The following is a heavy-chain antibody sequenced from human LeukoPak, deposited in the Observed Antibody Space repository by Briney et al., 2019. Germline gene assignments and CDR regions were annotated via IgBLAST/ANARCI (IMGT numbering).Heavy chain of an antibody. CDR1: GYTFTNYP. Sequence: ASVKVSCKASGYTFTNYPINWVRQAPGQGLEWMGWISAYNGNTKYAQKLQGKIIMTGDTSTNTVYMEVRSLRSDDTAIYYCARDLRGFVGEVRGGYYYYPMDVWGQGTTVTVSS. CDR2: ISAYNGNT. V-gene: IGHV1-18*01. D-gene: IGHD3-10*01. J-gene: IGHJ6*02. CDR3: ARDLRGFVGEVRGGYYYYPMDV.